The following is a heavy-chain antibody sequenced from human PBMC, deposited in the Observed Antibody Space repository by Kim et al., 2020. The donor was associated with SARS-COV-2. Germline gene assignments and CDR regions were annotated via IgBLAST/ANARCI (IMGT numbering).Heavy chain of an antibody. Sequence: SETLSLTCTVSGGSISSSNYYWGWIRQPPGKGLEWIGSVYYSETTYYNPSLISRVTISADTSKNQFSLKLTSVTAADTAVYYCARALTSTIAARRGWFDPWGQGTLVTVSS. J-gene: IGHJ5*02. CDR3: ARALTSTIAARRGWFDP. V-gene: IGHV4-39*01. D-gene: IGHD6-6*01. CDR2: VYYSETT. CDR1: GGSISSSNYY.